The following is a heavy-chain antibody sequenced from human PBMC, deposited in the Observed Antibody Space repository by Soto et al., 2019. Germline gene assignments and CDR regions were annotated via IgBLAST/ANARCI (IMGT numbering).Heavy chain of an antibody. D-gene: IGHD6-13*01. Sequence: SETLSLACTVSGCSISSSSYYWGWIRQPPGKGLEWIGSIYYSGSTYYNPSLKSRVTISVDTSKNQFSLKLSSVTAADTAVYYCARQASAAAGTPFDYWGQGTLVTVSS. CDR3: ARQASAAAGTPFDY. CDR1: GCSISSSSYY. CDR2: IYYSGST. V-gene: IGHV4-39*01. J-gene: IGHJ4*02.